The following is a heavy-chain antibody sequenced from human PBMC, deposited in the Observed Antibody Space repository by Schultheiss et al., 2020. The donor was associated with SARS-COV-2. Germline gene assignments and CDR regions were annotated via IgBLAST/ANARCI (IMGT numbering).Heavy chain of an antibody. J-gene: IGHJ4*02. CDR2: IYPGDSDT. V-gene: IGHV5-51*01. Sequence: GGSLRLSCKGSGYSFTTYWIGWVRQMPGKGLEWMGIIYPGDSDTRYSPSFQGQVTISADKSISTAYLQWSSLKASDTAMYYCARRGYYLYYFDYWGQGTLVTVSS. CDR3: ARRGYYLYYFDY. CDR1: GYSFTTYW. D-gene: IGHD3-22*01.